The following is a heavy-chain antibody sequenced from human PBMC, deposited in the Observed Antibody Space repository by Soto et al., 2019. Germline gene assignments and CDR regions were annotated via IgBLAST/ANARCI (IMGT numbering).Heavy chain of an antibody. J-gene: IGHJ6*02. CDR3: ARGKKRGLRYPQNYYGMDV. D-gene: IGHD4-17*01. V-gene: IGHV3-13*01. CDR1: GFTFSSYD. Sequence: GGSLRLSCAASGFTFSSYDMHWVRQATGKGLEWVSAIGTAGDTYYPGSVKGRFTISRENAKNSLYLQMNSLRAEDTAVYYCARGKKRGLRYPQNYYGMDVWGQGTTVTVSS. CDR2: IGTAGDT.